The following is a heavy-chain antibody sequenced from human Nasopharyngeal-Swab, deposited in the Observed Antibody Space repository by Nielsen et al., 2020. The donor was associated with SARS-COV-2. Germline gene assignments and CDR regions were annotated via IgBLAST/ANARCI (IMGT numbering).Heavy chain of an antibody. V-gene: IGHV4-4*02. D-gene: IGHD3-16*01. J-gene: IGHJ4*02. CDR3: ARHGSFWAWVFDY. CDR1: GGSISSSNW. Sequence: SETLSLTCAVSGGSISSSNWWSWVRQPPGKGLEWIGEIYHSGSTNYNPSLKSRVTISVDKSKNQFSLKLSSVTAADTAVYYCARHGSFWAWVFDYWGQGTLVTVSS. CDR2: IYHSGST.